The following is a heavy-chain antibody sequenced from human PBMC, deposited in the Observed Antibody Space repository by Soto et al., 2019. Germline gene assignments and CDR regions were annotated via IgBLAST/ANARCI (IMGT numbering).Heavy chain of an antibody. J-gene: IGHJ4*02. D-gene: IGHD2-15*01. CDR3: TQGIVAATFDY. Sequence: SETLCLTCTVSGGSISSVDYYWSWIRQPPGKGLEWIGYIYYSGSTYYNPSLKSRVTISVDTSKNQFSLKLSSVTAADTAVYYCTQGIVAATFDYRGQGTLVTVPS. CDR2: IYYSGST. V-gene: IGHV4-30-4*01. CDR1: GGSISSVDYY.